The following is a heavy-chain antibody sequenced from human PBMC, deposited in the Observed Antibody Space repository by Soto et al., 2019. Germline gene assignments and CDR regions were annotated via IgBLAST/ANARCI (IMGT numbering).Heavy chain of an antibody. V-gene: IGHV1-69*01. CDR3: ATRKADSSRWSGKPYDYYGMDF. J-gene: IGHJ6*02. D-gene: IGHD6-13*01. CDR1: GGTFSSSA. Sequence: QVQLVQSGAEVKKPGSSVKVSCKASGGTFSSSAISWVRQAPGQGLESMGGIIPIFGTANYAQKFQGRVTITADESTSTDDMELSSLRSEDTSVYYCATRKADSSRWSGKPYDYYGMDFWGQGNTV. CDR2: IIPIFGTA.